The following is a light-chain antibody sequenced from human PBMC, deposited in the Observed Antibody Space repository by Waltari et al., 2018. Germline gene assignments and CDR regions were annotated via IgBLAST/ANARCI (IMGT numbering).Light chain of an antibody. J-gene: IGKJ4*01. CDR3: QQCNTYPLT. Sequence: DIQMTQSPSTLSASVGDRVTITCRARQNINILLACYQHKPGKAPKLLIYKASNLQSGVPSTFSGSGSGTEFTLTISSLQPDDFATYYCQQCNTYPLTFGGGTKVEMK. V-gene: IGKV1-5*03. CDR2: KAS. CDR1: QNINIL.